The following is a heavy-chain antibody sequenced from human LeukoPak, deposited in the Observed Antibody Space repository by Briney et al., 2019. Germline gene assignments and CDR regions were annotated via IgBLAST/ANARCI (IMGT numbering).Heavy chain of an antibody. CDR2: ISGSGGTT. Sequence: GGSLRLSCVASGFTFSTYAMGWVRQAPGQGREWVSVISGSGGTTYYADSVKGRFSISRANSKNTLWLQMSSLRAEDTAVYFCTKSPFSGSYRFEDWGQGTLVTVSS. V-gene: IGHV3-23*01. D-gene: IGHD1-26*01. J-gene: IGHJ4*02. CDR3: TKSPFSGSYRFED. CDR1: GFTFSTYA.